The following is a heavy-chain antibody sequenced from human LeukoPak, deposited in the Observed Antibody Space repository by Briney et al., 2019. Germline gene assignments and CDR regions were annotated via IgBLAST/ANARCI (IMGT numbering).Heavy chain of an antibody. CDR2: ISGSGDST. CDR1: GFTFSSYA. D-gene: IGHD3-16*01. CDR3: AKGGWGNYLDY. Sequence: QPGGSLRLSCAASGFTFSSYAMTWVRQAPGKGLEWVSSISGSGDSTYYADSVKGRFTISRDDSKNTLYPQMNSLRAEDTAVYYCAKGGWGNYLDYWGQGALVTVSS. J-gene: IGHJ4*02. V-gene: IGHV3-23*01.